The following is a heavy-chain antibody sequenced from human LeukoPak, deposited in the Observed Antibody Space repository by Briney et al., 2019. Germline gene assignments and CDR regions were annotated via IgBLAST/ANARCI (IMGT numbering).Heavy chain of an antibody. V-gene: IGHV4-4*07. Sequence: PSETLSLTCAVYGGSFSGYYWSWIRQPAGKGLEWIGRIYTSGSTNYNPSLKSRVTMSVDTSKNQFSLKLSSVTAADTAVYYCAGDFNGDYVGYWGQGTLVTVSS. J-gene: IGHJ4*02. CDR3: AGDFNGDYVGY. CDR2: IYTSGST. D-gene: IGHD4-17*01. CDR1: GGSFSGYY.